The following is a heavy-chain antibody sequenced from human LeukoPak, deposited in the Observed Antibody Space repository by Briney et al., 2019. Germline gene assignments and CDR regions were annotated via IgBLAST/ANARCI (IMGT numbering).Heavy chain of an antibody. CDR3: ARDYYDSSGYYYFDY. CDR1: EFTFSNYK. V-gene: IGHV3-21*01. CDR2: ISSSSIYI. Sequence: GGSLRLSCAASEFTFSNYKMNWVRQAPGKGLEWVSSISSSSIYIYYADSVKGRFTISRDNDKNSLYLQMNSLRAEDTAVYYCARDYYDSSGYYYFDYWGQGTLVTVSS. D-gene: IGHD3-22*01. J-gene: IGHJ4*02.